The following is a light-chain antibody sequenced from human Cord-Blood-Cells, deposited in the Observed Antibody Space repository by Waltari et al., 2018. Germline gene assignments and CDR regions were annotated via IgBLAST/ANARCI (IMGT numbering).Light chain of an antibody. CDR2: AAS. V-gene: IGKV1-27*01. CDR3: QKYNSAPPT. J-gene: IGKJ4*01. CDR1: QGISNY. Sequence: DLQMTQSPSSLSASVGYRVTITCRASQGISNYLAWYQKKPGKVPKLLIYAASTLQSGVPSRFSGSGSGTDFTRTISSLQPEDVATYYCQKYNSAPPTFGGGTKVEIK.